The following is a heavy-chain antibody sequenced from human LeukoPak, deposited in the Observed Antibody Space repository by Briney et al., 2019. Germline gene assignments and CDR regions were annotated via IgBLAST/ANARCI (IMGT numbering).Heavy chain of an antibody. J-gene: IGHJ4*02. CDR3: AKTTTGYSSGRYPGWPVDY. V-gene: IGHV3-23*01. CDR2: IFGSGGSA. CDR1: GFTFNSYA. Sequence: GGSLRLSCAASGFTFNSYAMYWVRQAPGKGLEWVSGIFGSGGSAHYADSVKGRFTIFRDNSKNTVYLQMNSLRAEDTAVYYCAKTTTGYSSGRYPGWPVDYCGQGTLVTVSS. D-gene: IGHD6-19*01.